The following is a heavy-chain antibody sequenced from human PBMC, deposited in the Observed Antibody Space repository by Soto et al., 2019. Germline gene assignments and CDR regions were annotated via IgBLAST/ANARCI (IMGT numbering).Heavy chain of an antibody. CDR2: IDPSDSFI. D-gene: IGHD2-2*02. J-gene: IGHJ1*01. V-gene: IGHV5-10-1*01. CDR1: GYIFSNYH. Sequence: GASLKISCKGSGYIFSNYHISWVRQMPGKGLEWMGRIDPSDSFITYSPSFEGHVTISVDKSNSTAYLKWSSLKTSDNAIYYCARPAIDSVTLEYLQHWGQGTLVTVSS. CDR3: ARPAIDSVTLEYLQH.